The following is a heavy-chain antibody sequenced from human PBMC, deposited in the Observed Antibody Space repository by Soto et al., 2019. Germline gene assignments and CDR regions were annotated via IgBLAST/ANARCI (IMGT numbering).Heavy chain of an antibody. D-gene: IGHD3-9*01. CDR2: ISSSSSYI. V-gene: IGHV3-21*01. Sequence: GGSLRLSCAASGFTFSSYSMNWVRQAPGKGLEWVSSISSSSSYIYYADSVKGRFTISRDNAKNSLYLQMNSLRAEDTAVYYCARDADILTGSDAFDIWGQGTMVT. CDR1: GFTFSSYS. J-gene: IGHJ3*02. CDR3: ARDADILTGSDAFDI.